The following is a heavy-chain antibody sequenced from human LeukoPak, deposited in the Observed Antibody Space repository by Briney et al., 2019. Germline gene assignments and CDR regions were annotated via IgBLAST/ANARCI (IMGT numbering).Heavy chain of an antibody. D-gene: IGHD3-9*01. CDR1: GGSISSYY. J-gene: IGHJ4*02. V-gene: IGHV4-59*01. Sequence: NSSETLSLTCTVSGGSISSYYWSWIRQPPGKGLEWIGYIYYSGSTNYNPSLKSRVTISVDTSKNQFSLKLSSVTAADTAVYYCARARYYDILTGYYYFDYWGQGTLVTVSS. CDR2: IYYSGST. CDR3: ARARYYDILTGYYYFDY.